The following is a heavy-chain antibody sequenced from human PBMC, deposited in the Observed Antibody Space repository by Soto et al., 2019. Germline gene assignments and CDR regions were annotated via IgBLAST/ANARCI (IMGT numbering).Heavy chain of an antibody. CDR3: ARDRMPVAISDWFDP. V-gene: IGHV3-21*01. CDR2: ISSSSSYI. J-gene: IGHJ5*02. Sequence: EVQLVESGGGLVKPGGSLRLSCAASGFTFSSYSMNWVRQAPGKGLEWVSSISSSSSYIYYADSVKGRFTISRDNAKNSLYLQMNSLRAEDTAVYYCARDRMPVAISDWFDPWGQGTLVTVSS. D-gene: IGHD2-2*02. CDR1: GFTFSSYS.